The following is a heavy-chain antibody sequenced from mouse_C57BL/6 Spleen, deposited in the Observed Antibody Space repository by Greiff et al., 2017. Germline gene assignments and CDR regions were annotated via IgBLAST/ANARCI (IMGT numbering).Heavy chain of an antibody. CDR1: GFSLTSYA. CDR2: IWTGGST. D-gene: IGHD1-1*01. CDR3: ASNYYYYGSSYPLAMGY. Sequence: VQRVESGPGLVAPSQSLSITCTVSGFSLTSYAISWVRQPPGKGLEWLGVIWTGGSTNSNSAPKSRLSISKDNSKSQVFLKMNCLQTDDTARYYCASNYYYYGSSYPLAMGYWGTGASVTVST. J-gene: IGHJ4*01. V-gene: IGHV2-9-1*01.